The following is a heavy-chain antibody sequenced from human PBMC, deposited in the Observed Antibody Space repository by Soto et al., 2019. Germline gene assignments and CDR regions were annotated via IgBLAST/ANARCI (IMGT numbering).Heavy chain of an antibody. CDR1: GFTFSSYA. CDR3: SGVYSRTYSYYLDY. V-gene: IGHV3-23*01. Sequence: DVQLLESGGGLVQTGGSLRLSCEASGFTFSSYAIGWVRQAPGKGLEWVSAITSSGDTTYYADSVKGRFSISRDNSKSMLYLQMNSLRADDTALYFCSGVYSRTYSYYLDYWGQGTMVTVSS. D-gene: IGHD1-26*01. CDR2: ITSSGDTT. J-gene: IGHJ4*02.